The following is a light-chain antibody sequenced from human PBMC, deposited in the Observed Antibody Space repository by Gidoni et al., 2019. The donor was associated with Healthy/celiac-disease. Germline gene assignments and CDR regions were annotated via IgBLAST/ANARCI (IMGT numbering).Light chain of an antibody. CDR1: QSVSSY. Sequence: DIVSTQSPATLSLSPGERATLSCRASQSVSSYLAWYQQKPGQAPRLLIYDASNRATGIPARFSGSGSGTDFTLTISSLEPEDFAVYYCQQRSNWPPMVTFGPGTKVDIK. CDR3: QQRSNWPPMVT. V-gene: IGKV3-11*01. J-gene: IGKJ3*01. CDR2: DAS.